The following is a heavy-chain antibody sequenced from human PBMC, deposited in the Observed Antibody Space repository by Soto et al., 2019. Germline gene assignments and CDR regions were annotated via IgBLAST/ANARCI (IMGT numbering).Heavy chain of an antibody. V-gene: IGHV4-39*01. CDR1: GDSISSNNYY. Sequence: SETLSLTCTVSGDSISSNNYYWGWIRQPPGKGLEWIGTIYYSGSTYYNPSLKSRVTISVDTSKNQFSLRLNSVTAADTAVYYCASPLCSGGSCYWGWFDPWGQGTLVTVSS. J-gene: IGHJ5*02. CDR3: ASPLCSGGSCYWGWFDP. CDR2: IYYSGST. D-gene: IGHD2-15*01.